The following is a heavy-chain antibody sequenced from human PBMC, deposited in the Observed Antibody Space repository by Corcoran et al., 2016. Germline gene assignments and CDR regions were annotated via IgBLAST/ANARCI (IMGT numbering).Heavy chain of an antibody. CDR1: GGSISSGGYY. D-gene: IGHD2-2*01. V-gene: IGHV4-31*03. J-gene: IGHJ5*02. Sequence: QVQLQESGPGLVKPSQTLSLTCTVSGGSISSGGYYWSWIRQHPGKGLEWIGYIYYSGSTYYNPSLKSRVTISVDTSKNQFSLKLSSVTAADTAVYYCARGYCSSTSCWERAWFDPWGQGTLVTVSS. CDR2: IYYSGST. CDR3: ARGYCSSTSCWERAWFDP.